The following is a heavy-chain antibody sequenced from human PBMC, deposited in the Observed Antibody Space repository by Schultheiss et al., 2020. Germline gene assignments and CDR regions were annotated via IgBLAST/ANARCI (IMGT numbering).Heavy chain of an antibody. CDR3: ARNRATYYYYYGMDV. D-gene: IGHD1-26*01. CDR1: GGSISSYY. CDR2: IYYSGST. V-gene: IGHV4-59*01. J-gene: IGHJ6*02. Sequence: SATLSLTCTVSGGSISSYYWSWIRQPPGKGLEWIGYIYYSGSTNYNPSLKSRVTISVDTSKNQFSLKLSSVTAADTAVYYCARNRATYYYYYGMDVWGQGTTVTGSS.